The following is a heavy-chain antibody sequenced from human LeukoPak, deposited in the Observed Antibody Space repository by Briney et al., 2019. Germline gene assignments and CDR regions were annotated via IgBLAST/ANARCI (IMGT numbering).Heavy chain of an antibody. CDR3: ARWGGYCSSTSCYGFDY. D-gene: IGHD2-2*01. J-gene: IGHJ4*02. CDR1: GFTFDDYG. V-gene: IGHV3-20*04. CDR2: INWNGGST. Sequence: GGSLRLSCAASGFTFDDYGMSWVRQAPGKGLEWVSGINWNGGSTGYADSVKGRFTISRDNAKNSLYLQMNSLRAEDTALYYCARWGGYCSSTSCYGFDYWGQGTLVTVSS.